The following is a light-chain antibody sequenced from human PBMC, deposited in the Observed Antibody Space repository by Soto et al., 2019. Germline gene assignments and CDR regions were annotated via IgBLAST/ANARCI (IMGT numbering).Light chain of an antibody. J-gene: IGKJ4*02. CDR3: QQYGSSSST. CDR1: LSVSSNY. CDR2: GAS. V-gene: IGKV3-20*01. Sequence: IALRQSPGTLSLSAGERATLSCRASLSVSSNYVAWYQQKPGQAPRLLIYGASSRATGIPDRFSGSGSGTDFTLTISRLEPEDFAVYYCQQYGSSSSTFGGGTKVDIK.